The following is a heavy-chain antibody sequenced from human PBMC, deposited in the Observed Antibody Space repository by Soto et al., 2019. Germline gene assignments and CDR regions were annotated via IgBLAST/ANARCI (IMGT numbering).Heavy chain of an antibody. V-gene: IGHV1-3*01. D-gene: IGHD5-18*01. CDR2: INAGNGNT. J-gene: IGHJ4*02. Sequence: QVQLVQSGAEVKKPGASVKVSCKASGYTFTSYAMHWVRQAPGQRLEWMGWINAGNGNTKYSQKFQGRVTITADESTSTAYMELSSLRSEDTAVYYCAAYGRTAMVISPLDYWGQGTLVTVSS. CDR3: AAYGRTAMVISPLDY. CDR1: GYTFTSYA.